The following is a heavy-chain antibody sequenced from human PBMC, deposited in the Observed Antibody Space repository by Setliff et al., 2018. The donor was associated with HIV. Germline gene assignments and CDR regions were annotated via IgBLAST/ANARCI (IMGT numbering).Heavy chain of an antibody. CDR1: SGSISSGTYY. V-gene: IGHV4-31*03. D-gene: IGHD5-18*01. Sequence: PSETLSLTRTVSSGSISSGTYYWSWIRQYPGKGLEWIGYIDYSGSAFYNPSLKSRITISRDTSKNQFSLKMNSVTAADTAVYYCAREGKTALVTKYFDYWGHGKLVTVSS. CDR2: IDYSGSA. CDR3: AREGKTALVTKYFDY. J-gene: IGHJ4*01.